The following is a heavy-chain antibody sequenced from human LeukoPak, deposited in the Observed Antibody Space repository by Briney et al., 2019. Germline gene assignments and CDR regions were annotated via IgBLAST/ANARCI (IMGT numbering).Heavy chain of an antibody. D-gene: IGHD4-17*01. CDR1: GYTFTRSG. J-gene: IGHJ6*03. CDR2: ISAYNGNT. V-gene: IGHV1-18*01. CDR3: ASTMTTVTTSYYYYMDV. Sequence: ASVKVSCKASGYTFTRSGISCVRQAPGQGLEWMGWISAYNGNTNYAQKLQGRVTMTTDTSTSTAYMELRSLRSDDTAVYYCASTMTTVTTSYYYYMDVWGKGTTVTVSS.